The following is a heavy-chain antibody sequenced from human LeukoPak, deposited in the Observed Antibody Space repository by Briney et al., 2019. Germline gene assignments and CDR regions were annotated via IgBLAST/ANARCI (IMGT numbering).Heavy chain of an antibody. CDR3: ARDLGISGTYDNYCFDH. J-gene: IGHJ4*02. Sequence: APVKVSCKTSGGTFSRYAISWVRQAPGQGLEWIGRFIPIFGTANYALKFQGRVSITTDESTSTAYMELSSLRSDDTAVYYCARDLGISGTYDNYCFDHWGQGTLVTVSS. D-gene: IGHD1-20*01. CDR1: GGTFSRYA. V-gene: IGHV1-69*05. CDR2: FIPIFGTA.